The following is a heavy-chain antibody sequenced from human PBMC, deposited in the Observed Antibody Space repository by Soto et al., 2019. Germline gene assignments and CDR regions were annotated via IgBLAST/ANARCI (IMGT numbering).Heavy chain of an antibody. CDR3: AKVRSGSYFLVALDY. Sequence: GGSLRLSCAASGFTFSSCAMGWVRQAPGKGLEWVSGISGNGGSTYYADSVKGRFTISRDTSKNTLYLQMNSLRAEDTAVYYCAKVRSGSYFLVALDYWGQGTLVTVSS. CDR1: GFTFSSCA. CDR2: ISGNGGST. J-gene: IGHJ4*02. V-gene: IGHV3-23*01. D-gene: IGHD1-26*01.